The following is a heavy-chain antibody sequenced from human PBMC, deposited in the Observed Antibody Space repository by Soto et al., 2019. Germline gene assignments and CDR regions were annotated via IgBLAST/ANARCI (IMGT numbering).Heavy chain of an antibody. J-gene: IGHJ4*02. D-gene: IGHD2-2*01. V-gene: IGHV1-2*02. Sequence: ASVKVSCKASGYTFTGYYMHWVRQAPGQGLEWMGWINPNSGGTNYAQKLQGRVTMTRDTSISTAYMELSRLRSDDTAVYYCARNARYCSSTSCYWSPGYWGQGTLVTVSS. CDR1: GYTFTGYY. CDR2: INPNSGGT. CDR3: ARNARYCSSTSCYWSPGY.